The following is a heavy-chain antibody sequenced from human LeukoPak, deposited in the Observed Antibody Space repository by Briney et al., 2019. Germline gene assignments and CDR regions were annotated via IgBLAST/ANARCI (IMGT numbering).Heavy chain of an antibody. V-gene: IGHV3-15*01. CDR1: GFTFSNAW. J-gene: IGHJ4*02. D-gene: IGHD6-6*01. CDR3: TTALSIAAPFDY. CDR2: IKSKTDGGTT. Sequence: GGSLRLSCAASGFTFSNAWMSWVRQAPGKGLEWVGRIKSKTDGGTTDYAAPVKGRFTISRDDSKNTLYLQMNSLKTEDTAVYYCTTALSIAAPFDYWGQGTLVTVSS.